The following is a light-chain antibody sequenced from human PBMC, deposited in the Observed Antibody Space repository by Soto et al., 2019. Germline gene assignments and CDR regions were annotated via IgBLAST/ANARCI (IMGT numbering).Light chain of an antibody. CDR1: QTISRIY. Sequence: EIVLTQSPGTLSLSPGDRATLSCRASQTISRIYLAWYQQKPGQAPRLLIYAASSRATGIPDRFSGSGSGTDFTLTISSLQTEDFATYYCQQSYSTSTWTFGQGTKVDIK. J-gene: IGKJ1*01. CDR2: AAS. CDR3: QQSYSTSTWT. V-gene: IGKV3-20*01.